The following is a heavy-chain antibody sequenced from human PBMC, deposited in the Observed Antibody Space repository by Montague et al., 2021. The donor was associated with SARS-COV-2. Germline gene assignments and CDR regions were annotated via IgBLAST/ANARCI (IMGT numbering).Heavy chain of an antibody. CDR1: GFTFSSYS. CDR3: ARPSLRWELPDAFDI. J-gene: IGHJ3*02. V-gene: IGHV3-21*01. D-gene: IGHD1-26*01. Sequence: SLRLSCAASGFTFSSYSMNWVRQAPGKGLEWVSSISSSSSYIYYADSXXGRFTISRDNAKNSLYLQMNSLRAEDTAVYYCARPSLRWELPDAFDIWGQGTMVTVSS. CDR2: ISSSSSYI.